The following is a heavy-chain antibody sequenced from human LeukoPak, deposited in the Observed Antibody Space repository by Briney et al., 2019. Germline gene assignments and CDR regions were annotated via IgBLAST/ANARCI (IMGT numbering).Heavy chain of an antibody. V-gene: IGHV4-34*01. CDR2: INHSGST. CDR3: ARYLGPHSSSWGRYYYYYYGMDV. D-gene: IGHD6-13*01. Sequence: SETLSLTCAVYGGSFSGYYWSWIRQPPGEGLEWIGEINHSGSTNYNPSLKSRVTISVDTSKNQFSLKLSSVTAADTAVYYCARYLGPHSSSWGRYYYYYYGMDVWGQGTTVTVSS. CDR1: GGSFSGYY. J-gene: IGHJ6*02.